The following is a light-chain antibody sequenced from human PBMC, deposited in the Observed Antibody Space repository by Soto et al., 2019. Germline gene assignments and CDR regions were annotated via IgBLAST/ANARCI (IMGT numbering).Light chain of an antibody. J-gene: IGKJ2*01. CDR3: QQLRAYPHT. V-gene: IGKV3-11*01. CDR2: DAS. Sequence: EIVLTQSPATLSLSPGERATLSCRASQSVSSYLAWYQQKPGQAPRLLMYDASNRATGIPARFSGSGSGTDFTLTISSLEPEDFATYYCQQLRAYPHTFGQGTKLEI. CDR1: QSVSSY.